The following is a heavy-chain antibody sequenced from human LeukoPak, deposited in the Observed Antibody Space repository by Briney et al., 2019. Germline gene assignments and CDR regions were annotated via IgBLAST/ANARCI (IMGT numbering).Heavy chain of an antibody. Sequence: PSETLSLTCTVSGGSICTSDYYWGWIRQPPGKGLEWIGSFYYSGSTYYNPSLKSRLTISVDTSNNQFSLRLTSVTAADTAVYYCARRRNGVPYYFDYWGQGTLVTVSS. V-gene: IGHV4-39*01. J-gene: IGHJ4*02. D-gene: IGHD1-1*01. CDR2: FYYSGST. CDR1: GGSICTSDYY. CDR3: ARRRNGVPYYFDY.